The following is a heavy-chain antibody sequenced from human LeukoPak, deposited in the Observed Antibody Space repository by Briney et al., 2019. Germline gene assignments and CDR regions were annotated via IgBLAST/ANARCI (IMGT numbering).Heavy chain of an antibody. J-gene: IGHJ5*02. D-gene: IGHD2-2*01. Sequence: KSSETLSLTCTVSGGSIRSYYWTYIRQPPGKGLEWIGYIYSSGYTKYNPSLKSRVSISVDTSKNQFSLKLSSVTAADTAVYYCARAPYCTSTSCYGHWFDPWGQGTLVTVSS. CDR2: IYSSGYT. CDR3: ARAPYCTSTSCYGHWFDP. V-gene: IGHV4-59*01. CDR1: GGSIRSYY.